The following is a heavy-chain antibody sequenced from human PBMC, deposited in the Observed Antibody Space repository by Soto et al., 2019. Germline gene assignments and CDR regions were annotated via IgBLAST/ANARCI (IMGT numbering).Heavy chain of an antibody. CDR2: MYYTGST. J-gene: IGHJ5*02. CDR3: VRIRDSDTYYRADT. V-gene: IGHV4-61*01. Sequence: PSETLSLTCTVSGGSVNIGSFYWSWIRQPPGKGLEWIGHMYYTGSTNYNPSLKRRVTISSGTSKNQLSLKVNSVTAADTAVYYCVRIRDSDTYYRADTWGQGTMVTVSS. CDR1: GGSVNIGSFY. D-gene: IGHD3-10*01.